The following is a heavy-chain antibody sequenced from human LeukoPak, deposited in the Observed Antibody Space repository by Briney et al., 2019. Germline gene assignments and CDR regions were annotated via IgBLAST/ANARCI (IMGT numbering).Heavy chain of an antibody. J-gene: IGHJ4*02. CDR2: ISGGVENR. CDR3: ARADYGSGSYYAF. D-gene: IGHD3-10*01. V-gene: IGHV3-23*01. CDR1: GFTFSSYE. Sequence: GGSLRLSCAASGFTFSSYEMNWVRQAPGKGLEWVSSISGGVENRYYADSVKGRFIISRDDSKNTFYLQMNSLRAEDTAVYYCARADYGSGSYYAFWGQGTLVTVSS.